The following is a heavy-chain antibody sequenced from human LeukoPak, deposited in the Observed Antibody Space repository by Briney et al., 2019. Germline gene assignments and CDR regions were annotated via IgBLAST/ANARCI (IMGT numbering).Heavy chain of an antibody. V-gene: IGHV4-59*12. J-gene: IGHJ4*02. CDR3: ARSPSSSLIDY. Sequence: SETLSLTCTVSGGSISTYYWSWIRQSPGKGLEWIGYIYNSGSTNYNPSLKSRVTISVDKSKNQFSLKLSSVTAADTAVYYCARSPSSSLIDYWGQGTLVTVSS. CDR1: GGSISTYY. D-gene: IGHD6-13*01. CDR2: IYNSGST.